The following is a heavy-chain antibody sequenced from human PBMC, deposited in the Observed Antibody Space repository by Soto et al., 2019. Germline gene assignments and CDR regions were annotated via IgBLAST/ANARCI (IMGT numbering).Heavy chain of an antibody. D-gene: IGHD6-6*01. J-gene: IGHJ3*02. V-gene: IGHV3-9*01. CDR2: ISWNSGSI. CDR1: GFTFDDYA. Sequence: PGGSLRLSCAASGFTFDDYAMHWVRQAPGKGLEWVSGISWNSGSIGYADSVKGRFTISRDNAKNSLYLQMNSLRAEDTALYYCAKAGSIAALLHDAFDIWGQGTMVTVSS. CDR3: AKAGSIAALLHDAFDI.